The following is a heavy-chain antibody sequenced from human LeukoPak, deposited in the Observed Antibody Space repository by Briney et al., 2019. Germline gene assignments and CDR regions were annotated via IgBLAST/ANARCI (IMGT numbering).Heavy chain of an antibody. CDR1: GFSVSDYS. J-gene: IGHJ4*02. V-gene: IGHV3-11*05. CDR3: TRERRGSYYAFES. D-gene: IGHD3-10*01. CDR2: VMSGRGST. Sequence: GGSLRLSCAASGFSVSDYSISWIRQSPGKGPEWISYVMSGRGSTNYADSVKGRFTISRDSAKNSVALQLDGLRADDTAVYFCTRERRGSYYAFESWGQGTLVTVSS.